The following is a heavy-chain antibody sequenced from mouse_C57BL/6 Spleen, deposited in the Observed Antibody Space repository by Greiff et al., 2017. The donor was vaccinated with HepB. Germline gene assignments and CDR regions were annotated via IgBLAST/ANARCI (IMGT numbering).Heavy chain of an antibody. CDR3: ARELYDWEFAY. CDR1: GYTFTSYW. Sequence: QVHVKQSGAELAKPGASVKLSCKASGYTFTSYWMHWVKQRPGQGLEWIGYINPSSGYTKYNQKFKDKATLTADKSSSTAYMQLSSLTYEDSAVYYCARELYDWEFAYWGQGTLVTVSA. J-gene: IGHJ3*01. D-gene: IGHD2-4*01. V-gene: IGHV1-7*01. CDR2: INPSSGYT.